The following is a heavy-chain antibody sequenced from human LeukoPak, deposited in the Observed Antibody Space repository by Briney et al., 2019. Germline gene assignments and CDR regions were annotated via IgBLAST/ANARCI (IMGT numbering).Heavy chain of an antibody. CDR3: ARGGFGAAAGIFLGGDWFDP. CDR1: GYIFTDYY. V-gene: IGHV1-2*02. CDR2: IDPSRDVT. D-gene: IGHD6-13*01. J-gene: IGHJ5*02. Sequence: ASVKVSCKASGYIFTDYYLHWVRQAPGQGLEWMGWIDPSRDVTRYAQNFQGRVTMTWDTSMSTAYMEVTRLRSDDTAVYYCARGGFGAAAGIFLGGDWFDPWGQGTLVTVSS.